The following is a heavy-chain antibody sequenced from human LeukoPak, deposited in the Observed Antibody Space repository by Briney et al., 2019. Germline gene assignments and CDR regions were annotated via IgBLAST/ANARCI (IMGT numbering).Heavy chain of an antibody. CDR3: AKSKITMVPYYYGMDV. Sequence: PGRSLRLSCAASGFTFSSYGMHWVRQAPGKGLEWVAVISYDGSNKYYADSVKGRFTISRDNSKNTLYLQMNSLRAEDTAVYYCAKSKITMVPYYYGMDVWGQGTTVTVSS. CDR1: GFTFSSYG. J-gene: IGHJ6*02. D-gene: IGHD3-10*01. CDR2: ISYDGSNK. V-gene: IGHV3-30*18.